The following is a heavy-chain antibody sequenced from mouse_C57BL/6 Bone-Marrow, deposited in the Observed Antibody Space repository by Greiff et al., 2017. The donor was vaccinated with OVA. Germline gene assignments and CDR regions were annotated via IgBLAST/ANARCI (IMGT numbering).Heavy chain of an antibody. D-gene: IGHD2-3*01. V-gene: IGHV1-64*01. CDR2: IHPNSGST. CDR3: ARGIYDGYYEGFAY. CDR1: GYTFTSYW. J-gene: IGHJ3*01. Sequence: QVQLKQPGAELVKPGASVKLSCKASGYTFTSYWMHWVKQRPGQGLEWIGMIHPNSGSTNYNEKFKSKATLTVDKSSSTAYMQLSSLTSEDSAVYYCARGIYDGYYEGFAYWGQGTLVTVSA.